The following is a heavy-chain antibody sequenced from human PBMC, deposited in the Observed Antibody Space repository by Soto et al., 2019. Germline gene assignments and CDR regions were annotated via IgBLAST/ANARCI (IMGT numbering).Heavy chain of an antibody. D-gene: IGHD6-13*01. CDR2: ISGSGGST. V-gene: IGHV3-23*01. CDR1: GFTFSSYA. CDR3: AKDRGIAAAGPDYYYYGMDV. Sequence: GGSLRLSCAASGFTFSSYAMSWVRQAPGKGLEWVSAISGSGGSTYYADSVKGRFTISRDNSKNTLYLQMNSLRAEDTAVYYCAKDRGIAAAGPDYYYYGMDVWGQGTTVTVSS. J-gene: IGHJ6*02.